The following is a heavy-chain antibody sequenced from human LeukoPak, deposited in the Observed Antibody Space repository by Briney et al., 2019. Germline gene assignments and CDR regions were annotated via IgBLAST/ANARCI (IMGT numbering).Heavy chain of an antibody. Sequence: SETLSLTCTVSGSSISTYYWSWIRQPPGKGLEWIGYIYYSGSTNYNPSLKSRVTISVDTSKNQFSLKLSSVTAADTAVYYCARDQRLSYWGQGTLVTVSS. CDR3: ARDQRLSY. D-gene: IGHD6-25*01. CDR2: IYYSGST. V-gene: IGHV4-59*01. J-gene: IGHJ4*02. CDR1: GSSISTYY.